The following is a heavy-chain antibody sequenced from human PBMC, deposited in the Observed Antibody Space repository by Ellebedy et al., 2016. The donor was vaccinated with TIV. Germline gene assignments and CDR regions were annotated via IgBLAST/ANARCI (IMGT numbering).Heavy chain of an antibody. CDR2: ISSSGDTI. CDR3: VKVPIINYNYYYMDV. V-gene: IGHV3-48*04. J-gene: IGHJ6*03. CDR1: GFTFSVYI. Sequence: GGSLRLSXAASGFTFSVYIMNWVRQAPGKGLEWVSHISSSGDTIYYADSVKGRFTISRDNARNSLYLQMNSLRAEDTAVYYCVKVPIINYNYYYMDVWGKGATVTVSS.